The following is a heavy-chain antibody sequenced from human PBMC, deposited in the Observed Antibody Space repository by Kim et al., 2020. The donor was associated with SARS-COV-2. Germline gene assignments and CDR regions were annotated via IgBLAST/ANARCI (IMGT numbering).Heavy chain of an antibody. V-gene: IGHV3-74*01. CDR1: GFTFSRLW. CDR2: ISHVETHT. CDR3: ARQSGDYKEYLDF. D-gene: IGHD4-17*01. Sequence: GGSLRLSCAASGFTFSRLWMHWVRQAPGKGLAWVSFISHVETHTRYADSVEGRFTISRDNAKNTLYVQMNSLRAEDTAVYFCARQSGDYKEYLDFWGEGPRLTVST. J-gene: IGHJ4*02.